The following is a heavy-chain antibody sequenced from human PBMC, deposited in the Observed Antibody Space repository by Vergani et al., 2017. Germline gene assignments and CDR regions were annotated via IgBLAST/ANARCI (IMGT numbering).Heavy chain of an antibody. J-gene: IGHJ6*03. CDR3: VRRTDGCRGAVCYSAPVYMDV. V-gene: IGHV1-2*02. CDR2: IDTKSGDT. CDR1: GYIFTDYY. D-gene: IGHD2-21*01. Sequence: QVQLVQSGSEVKKPGASMKVSCKASGYIFTDYYIHWVRQAPGQGPEWMGWIDTKSGDTSYAQQFQGRVTMTRVPSLRPAYMDLGRLTSDDSAVYYCVRRTDGCRGAVCYSAPVYMDVWGEGTTVTVSS.